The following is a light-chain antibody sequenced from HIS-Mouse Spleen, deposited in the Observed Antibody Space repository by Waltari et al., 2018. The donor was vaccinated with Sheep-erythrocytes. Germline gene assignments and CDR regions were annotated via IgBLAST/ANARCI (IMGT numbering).Light chain of an antibody. CDR2: DVS. CDR1: SSDVGGYKY. CDR3: CSYAGSYNHV. V-gene: IGLV2-11*01. Sequence: QSALTQPRSVSGSPGQSVTIACTGTSSDVGGYKYVSWYHQHPGKAPKLMIYDVSKRPSGVPDRFSGSKSGNTASLTISGLQAEDEADYYCCSYAGSYNHVFATGTKVTVL. J-gene: IGLJ1*01.